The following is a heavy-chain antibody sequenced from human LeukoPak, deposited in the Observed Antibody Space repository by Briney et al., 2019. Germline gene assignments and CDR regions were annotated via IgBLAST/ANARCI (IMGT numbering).Heavy chain of an antibody. D-gene: IGHD2-15*01. CDR2: IRYDGSNK. CDR1: GFTFSSYG. J-gene: IGHJ4*02. CDR3: AKVALRCSGGSCLDY. Sequence: PGGSLRLSCAASGFTFSSYGMHWVRQAPGKGLEWVAFIRYDGSNKYYADSVKGRFTISRDNSKNTLYLQMNSLRAEDTAVYYCAKVALRCSGGSCLDYWGQGTLVTVSS. V-gene: IGHV3-30*02.